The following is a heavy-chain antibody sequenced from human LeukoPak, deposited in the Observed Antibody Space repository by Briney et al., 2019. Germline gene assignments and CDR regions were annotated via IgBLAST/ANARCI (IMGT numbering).Heavy chain of an antibody. CDR2: IYSGGST. Sequence: GGSLRLSCAASGFTFSSNYMSWVRQAPGKGLEWVSVIYSGGSTCYADSVKGRFTISRDNSKNTLYLQMNSLRAEDTAVYYCARVSSRGNYYYYYMDVWGKGTTVTVSS. V-gene: IGHV3-53*01. D-gene: IGHD6-13*01. CDR1: GFTFSSNY. J-gene: IGHJ6*03. CDR3: ARVSSRGNYYYYYMDV.